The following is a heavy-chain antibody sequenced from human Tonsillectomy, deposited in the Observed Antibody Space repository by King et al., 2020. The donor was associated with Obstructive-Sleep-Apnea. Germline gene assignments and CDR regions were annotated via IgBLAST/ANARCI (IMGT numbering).Heavy chain of an antibody. J-gene: IGHJ4*02. CDR1: GYTFTTYD. V-gene: IGHV1-8*02. Sequence: QLVQSGAEVKKPGASVKVSCKASGYTFTTYDINWVRQATGQGLEWMGWMNPNSGRTDYAQKFQGIVTMTSNTSTATAYMELSSLRPEDTAIYYCTRGYGGSSPLFNYWGQGTLVTVSS. CDR2: MNPNSGRT. D-gene: IGHD4-23*01. CDR3: TRGYGGSSPLFNY.